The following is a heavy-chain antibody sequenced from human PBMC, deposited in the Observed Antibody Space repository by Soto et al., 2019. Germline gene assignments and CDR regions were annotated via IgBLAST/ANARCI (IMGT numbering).Heavy chain of an antibody. CDR3: ARDQNTVFGVIIRGSAIDV. CDR1: GFTFNSNS. Sequence: LRLSFVVSGFTFNSNSMSWVRQSPGKGLQWVAGISGNGRDKYYADSVKGRFTISRDNVQNTLFLQMDSLRAEDTAVYYCARDQNTVFGVIIRGSAIDVWGQGTTVTVSS. V-gene: IGHV3-23*01. CDR2: ISGNGRDK. D-gene: IGHD3-3*01. J-gene: IGHJ6*02.